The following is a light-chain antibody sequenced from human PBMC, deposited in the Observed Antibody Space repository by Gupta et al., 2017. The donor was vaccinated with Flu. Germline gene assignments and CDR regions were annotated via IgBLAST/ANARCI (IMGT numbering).Light chain of an antibody. CDR1: QSVLYSSNNKNY. Sequence: DILMTQSPDSLAVSLGERATINGKSSQSVLYSSNNKNYLAWYQQKPGQPPKLLIYWASTRQSGVPERFSGSGSGTDFTLTISSLQAEDVAVYYCQQYYSTPITFGQGTRLEIK. J-gene: IGKJ5*01. V-gene: IGKV4-1*01. CDR2: WAS. CDR3: QQYYSTPIT.